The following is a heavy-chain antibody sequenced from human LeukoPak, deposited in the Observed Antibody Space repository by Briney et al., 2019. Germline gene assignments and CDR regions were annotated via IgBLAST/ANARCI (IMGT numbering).Heavy chain of an antibody. CDR1: GYTFTGYY. V-gene: IGHV1-2*02. Sequence: ASVKVSCKASGYTFTGYYMHWVRQAPGQGLEWMGWINPNSGGTNYAQKFQGRVTITRDTSISTAYMELSRLRSDDTAVYYCARDLSQSLYCSSTSCYTPFDYWGQGTLVTVSS. CDR2: INPNSGGT. J-gene: IGHJ4*02. D-gene: IGHD2-2*02. CDR3: ARDLSQSLYCSSTSCYTPFDY.